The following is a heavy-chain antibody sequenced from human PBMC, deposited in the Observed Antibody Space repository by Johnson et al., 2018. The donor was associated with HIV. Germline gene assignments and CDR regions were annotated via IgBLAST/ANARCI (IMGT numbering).Heavy chain of an antibody. CDR3: ARVRTGDSSGYHDAFDI. D-gene: IGHD3-22*01. Sequence: QVQLVESGGGVVQPGRSLRLSCAASGFTFSSCAMHWVRQAPGKGLEWETIISYDGINKYYADSVKGRFSISRDNSKNTLHLQMNSLRVEDTALYYCARVRTGDSSGYHDAFDIWGQGTMVIVSS. CDR1: GFTFSSCA. V-gene: IGHV3-30*04. J-gene: IGHJ3*02. CDR2: ISYDGINK.